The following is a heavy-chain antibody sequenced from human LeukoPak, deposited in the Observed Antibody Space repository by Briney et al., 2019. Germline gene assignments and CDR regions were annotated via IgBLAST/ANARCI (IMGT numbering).Heavy chain of an antibody. Sequence: PGGSLRLSCAASGFIFSNYAIHWVRQAPGKGLEWVALISYDGSNKYYADSVKGRFTISRDNSKNTLYLQMNSLRAEDTAVYYCAKGDSGYDSRYYFDYWGQGTLVTVSS. J-gene: IGHJ4*02. CDR2: ISYDGSNK. D-gene: IGHD5-12*01. CDR1: GFIFSNYA. CDR3: AKGDSGYDSRYYFDY. V-gene: IGHV3-30-3*01.